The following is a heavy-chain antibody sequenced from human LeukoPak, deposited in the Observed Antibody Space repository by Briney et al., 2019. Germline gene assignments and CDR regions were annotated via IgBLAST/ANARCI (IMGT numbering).Heavy chain of an antibody. J-gene: IGHJ3*02. CDR3: ASYPLIDYSNYDAFDI. Sequence: PSETLSLTCTVSGGSINSGDYYWSWIRQPPGKGLEWIGYIYYSGSTYYNPSLKSRVTISVDTSKNQFSLKLSSVTAADTVVYYCASYPLIDYSNYDAFDIWGQGTIVTVSS. D-gene: IGHD4-11*01. V-gene: IGHV4-30-4*08. CDR2: IYYSGST. CDR1: GGSINSGDYY.